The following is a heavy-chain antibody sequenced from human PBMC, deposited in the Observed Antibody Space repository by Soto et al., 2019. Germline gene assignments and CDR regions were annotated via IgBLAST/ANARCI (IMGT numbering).Heavy chain of an antibody. J-gene: IGHJ4*02. CDR3: ARDAAAGLNDY. D-gene: IGHD6-13*01. Sequence: QVQLVQSGAEVKKPGASVKVSSKATGYTFTSYGISWVRQAPGQGLEWMGWISAYNGNTKYVQKFQGRVTMTTDTSTSTAYMELRSLRSDDTAVYYCARDAAAGLNDYWGQGTLVTVSS. CDR1: GYTFTSYG. CDR2: ISAYNGNT. V-gene: IGHV1-18*01.